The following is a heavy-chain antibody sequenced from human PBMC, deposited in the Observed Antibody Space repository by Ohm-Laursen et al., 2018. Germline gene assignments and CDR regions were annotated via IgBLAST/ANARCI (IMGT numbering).Heavy chain of an antibody. J-gene: IGHJ4*02. D-gene: IGHD3-3*01. V-gene: IGHV3-21*01. CDR2: ISSSSSYI. CDR3: ARDLSLYYDFWSGPDY. Sequence: GSLRLSCAASGFTFSSYSMNWVRQAPGKGLEWVSSISSSSSYIYYADSVKGRFTISRDNAKNSLYLQMNSLRAEDTAVYYCARDLSLYYDFWSGPDYWGQGTLVTVSS. CDR1: GFTFSSYS.